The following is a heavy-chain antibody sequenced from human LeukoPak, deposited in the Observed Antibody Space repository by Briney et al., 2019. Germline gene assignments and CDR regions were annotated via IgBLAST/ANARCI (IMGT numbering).Heavy chain of an antibody. CDR3: ATGIAAAGSDY. D-gene: IGHD6-13*01. CDR1: GGSISSYY. V-gene: IGHV4-59*01. J-gene: IGHJ4*02. Sequence: SETLSLTCTVSGGSISSYYWSWIRQPPGKGLEWIGYIYFSGSTNYNPSLKSRVTISVDTSKNQFSLKLSSVTAADTAVYYCATGIAAAGSDYWGQGTLVTVSS. CDR2: IYFSGST.